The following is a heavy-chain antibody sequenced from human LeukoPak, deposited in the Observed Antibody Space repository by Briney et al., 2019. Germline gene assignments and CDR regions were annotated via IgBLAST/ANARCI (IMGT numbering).Heavy chain of an antibody. J-gene: IGHJ3*02. V-gene: IGHV4-59*08. D-gene: IGHD3-9*01. CDR1: GGSISSFF. CDR2: VHSSGST. CDR3: ARHGPLGVLRYFDWPDAFDI. Sequence: SETLSLTCTVPGGSISSFFWSWIRQPPGKGLEWIGYVHSSGSTKYNPSLKSRLIISVDMSKNQFSLKLRSVTAADTAVYYCARHGPLGVLRYFDWPDAFDIWGQGTMVTVSS.